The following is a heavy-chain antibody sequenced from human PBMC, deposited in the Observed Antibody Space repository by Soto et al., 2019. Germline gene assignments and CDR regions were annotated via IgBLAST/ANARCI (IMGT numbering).Heavy chain of an antibody. CDR3: ASSGYYEPIDY. CDR2: IIPIFGTA. CDR1: GGTFSSYA. J-gene: IGHJ4*02. Sequence: VASVKVSCKASGGTFSSYAISWVRQAPGQGLEWMGGIIPIFGTANYAQKFQGRVTITADESTSTAYMELSSLRSEDTAVYYCASSGYYEPIDYWGQGTLVTVSS. D-gene: IGHD3-22*01. V-gene: IGHV1-69*13.